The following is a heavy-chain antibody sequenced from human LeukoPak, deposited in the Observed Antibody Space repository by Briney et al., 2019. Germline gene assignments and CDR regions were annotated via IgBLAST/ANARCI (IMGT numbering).Heavy chain of an antibody. Sequence: ASVKVSCKASGYTFTRYAMNWVRQAPGQGLEWMGWINTNTGNPTYAQGFTGRSVFSLDTSVSTAYLQISSLKAEDTAVYYCARARSGWASDAFDIWDQGTMVTVSS. CDR3: ARARSGWASDAFDI. V-gene: IGHV7-4-1*02. CDR1: GYTFTRYA. D-gene: IGHD6-19*01. J-gene: IGHJ3*02. CDR2: INTNTGNP.